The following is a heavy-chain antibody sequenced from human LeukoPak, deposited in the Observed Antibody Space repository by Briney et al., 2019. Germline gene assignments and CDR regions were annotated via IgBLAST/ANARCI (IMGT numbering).Heavy chain of an antibody. V-gene: IGHV1-24*01. CDR1: GYTLTELS. CDR2: FDSEDGET. CDR3: ATIGDYGGNSDAFDI. D-gene: IGHD4-23*01. J-gene: IGHJ3*02. Sequence: GASVKVSCKVSGYTLTELSMHWVRQAPGKGLEWMGGFDSEDGETIYAQGFQGRVTMTEDTSTDTAHMELSSLRSEDTAVYYCATIGDYGGNSDAFDIWGQGTMVTVSS.